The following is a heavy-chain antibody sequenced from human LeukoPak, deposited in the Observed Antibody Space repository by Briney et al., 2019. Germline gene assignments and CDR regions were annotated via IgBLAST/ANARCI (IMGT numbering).Heavy chain of an antibody. Sequence: GGSLRLSCAASGFTFSSYGMSWVRQAPGEGLEWVSAISGSGDFTYYADSVKGRFTISRDNSKNTLYLQMNSLRAEDTALYYCAKVPYGSGTRGGFDYWGQGTLVTVSS. CDR1: GFTFSSYG. V-gene: IGHV3-23*01. CDR2: ISGSGDFT. J-gene: IGHJ4*02. D-gene: IGHD3-10*01. CDR3: AKVPYGSGTRGGFDY.